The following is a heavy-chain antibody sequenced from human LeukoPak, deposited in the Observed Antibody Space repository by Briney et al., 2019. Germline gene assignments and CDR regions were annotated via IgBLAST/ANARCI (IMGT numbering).Heavy chain of an antibody. Sequence: NPGGSLRLSCGASGFTFISYSMNWVRQAPGKGLEWVSSISSSSSSYIHYADSVKGRFTISRDNAKNSLYLQMNSLRAEDTAVYYCARDDAFDIWGQGTMVTVSS. CDR1: GFTFISYS. J-gene: IGHJ3*02. V-gene: IGHV3-21*01. CDR3: ARDDAFDI. CDR2: ISSSSSSYI.